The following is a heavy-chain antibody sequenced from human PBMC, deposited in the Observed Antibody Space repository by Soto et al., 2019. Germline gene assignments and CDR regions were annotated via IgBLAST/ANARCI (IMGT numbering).Heavy chain of an antibody. Sequence: SEPLSLTCAVYGGSFSGYYWSWIRQPPGKGLEWIGEINHSVSTNYNPSLKSRVTISVDTSKNQFSLKLSSVTAADTAVYYCARGLWEGLRFLEWFHYYYGMEVWGQGTTVTVS. CDR3: ARGLWEGLRFLEWFHYYYGMEV. CDR1: GGSFSGYY. CDR2: INHSVST. D-gene: IGHD3-3*01. V-gene: IGHV4-34*01. J-gene: IGHJ6*02.